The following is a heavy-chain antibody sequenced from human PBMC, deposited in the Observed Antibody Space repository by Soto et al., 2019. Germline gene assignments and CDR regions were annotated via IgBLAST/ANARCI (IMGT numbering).Heavy chain of an antibody. Sequence: QVQLQESGPGLVKPSETLSLTCTVSGGSISSYYWSWIRQPPGKGLEWIGYIYYSGSTNYNPSLKSRVTISVDTSKNQFSLKLSSVTAADTAVYYGARDHYDSSGRRFDPWGQGTLVTVSS. CDR3: ARDHYDSSGRRFDP. CDR1: GGSISSYY. CDR2: IYYSGST. D-gene: IGHD3-22*01. J-gene: IGHJ5*02. V-gene: IGHV4-59*01.